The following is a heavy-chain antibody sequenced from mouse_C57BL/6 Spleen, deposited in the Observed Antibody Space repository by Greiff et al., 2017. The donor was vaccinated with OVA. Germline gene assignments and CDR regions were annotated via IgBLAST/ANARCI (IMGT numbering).Heavy chain of an antibody. D-gene: IGHD2-4*01. J-gene: IGHJ4*01. Sequence: VQLQQSGPELVKPGASVKISCKASGYAFSSSWMNWVKQRPGKGLEWIGRIYPGDGDNNYNGKFKGKATLTADKSSSTAYMQLSSLTSEDSAVYFCAREGYDYDVGAMDYWGQGTSVTVSS. CDR2: IYPGDGDN. CDR1: GYAFSSSW. CDR3: AREGYDYDVGAMDY. V-gene: IGHV1-82*01.